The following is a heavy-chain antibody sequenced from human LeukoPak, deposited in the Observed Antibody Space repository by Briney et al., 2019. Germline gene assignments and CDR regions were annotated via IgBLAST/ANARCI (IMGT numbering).Heavy chain of an antibody. CDR1: GDSISSTNYY. Sequence: SKTLSLTCTVSGDSISSTNYYWGWIRQPPGKGLEWIGSIYYSGSTYYSPSLKSRASLSVDTSKNELSLQLSSVTAADTAVYFCARGVGYDDTLGSYYGFFDYWGQGTLVAVSS. D-gene: IGHD3-22*01. J-gene: IGHJ4*02. V-gene: IGHV4-39*07. CDR3: ARGVGYDDTLGSYYGFFDY. CDR2: IYYSGST.